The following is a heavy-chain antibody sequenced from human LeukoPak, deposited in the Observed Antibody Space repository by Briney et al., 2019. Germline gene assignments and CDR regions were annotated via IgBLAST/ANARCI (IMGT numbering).Heavy chain of an antibody. J-gene: IGHJ4*02. CDR3: AREDSSVTTEIDY. V-gene: IGHV4-30-4*01. Sequence: SETLSLTCTVSGGSISSGDYYWSWIRQPPGKGLEWIGYIYYSGSTYYNPSLKSRVTISVDTSKNQFSLKLSSVTAADTAVYYCAREDSSVTTEIDYWGQGTLVTVSS. D-gene: IGHD4-17*01. CDR1: GGSISSGDYY. CDR2: IYYSGST.